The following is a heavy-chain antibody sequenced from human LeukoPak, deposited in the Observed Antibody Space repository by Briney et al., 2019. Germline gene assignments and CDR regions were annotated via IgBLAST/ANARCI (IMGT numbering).Heavy chain of an antibody. CDR2: INPNSGGT. V-gene: IGHV1-2*02. Sequence: ASVKVSCKASGYTFTGYYMHWVRQAPGQGLEWMGWINPNSGGTNYAQKFQGRVTVTRDTSISTAYMELSRLRSDDTAVYYCAREDRSGGSCYFDYWGQGTLVTVSS. CDR1: GYTFTGYY. CDR3: AREDRSGGSCYFDY. D-gene: IGHD2-15*01. J-gene: IGHJ4*02.